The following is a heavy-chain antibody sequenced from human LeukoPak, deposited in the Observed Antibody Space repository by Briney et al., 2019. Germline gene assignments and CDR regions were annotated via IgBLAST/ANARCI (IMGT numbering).Heavy chain of an antibody. D-gene: IGHD2-2*01. CDR3: ARSSRYCTSTSCPEWYYYGMDV. CDR1: GYTFTSYG. CDR2: ISAYNGNT. J-gene: IGHJ6*02. Sequence: ASVKVSCKASGYTFTSYGISWVRQAPGQGLEWMGWISAYNGNTNYAQKLQGRVTMTTDTSTSTAYMELRSLRSDDTAVYYCARSSRYCTSTSCPEWYYYGMDVWGQGTTVTVSS. V-gene: IGHV1-18*01.